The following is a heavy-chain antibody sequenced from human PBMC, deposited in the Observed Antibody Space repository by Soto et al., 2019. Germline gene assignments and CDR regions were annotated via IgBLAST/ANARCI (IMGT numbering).Heavy chain of an antibody. CDR2: IYYSGST. D-gene: IGHD3-10*01. CDR3: ARDLRFRGFYGMDV. CDR1: GGSIRSVGYY. J-gene: IGHJ6*02. Sequence: SETLSLTCTVSGGSIRSVGYYWSWIRQHPGKGLEWIGYIYYSGSTYYNPSLKSRVTISVDTSKNQFSLKLSSVTAADTAVYYCARDLRFRGFYGMDVWGQGTTVTVSS. V-gene: IGHV4-31*03.